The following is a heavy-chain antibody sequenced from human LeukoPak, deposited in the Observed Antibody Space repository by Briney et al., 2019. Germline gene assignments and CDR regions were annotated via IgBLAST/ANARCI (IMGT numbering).Heavy chain of an antibody. CDR3: ARTRSLLAAAGESFDY. D-gene: IGHD6-13*01. Sequence: GASVKVSCKASGGTFSSYAISWVRQAPGQGLEWMGGIIPIFGTANYAQKFRGRVTITTDESTSTAYMELSSLRSEDTAVYYCARTRSLLAAAGESFDYWGQGTLVTVSS. CDR2: IIPIFGTA. V-gene: IGHV1-69*05. CDR1: GGTFSSYA. J-gene: IGHJ4*02.